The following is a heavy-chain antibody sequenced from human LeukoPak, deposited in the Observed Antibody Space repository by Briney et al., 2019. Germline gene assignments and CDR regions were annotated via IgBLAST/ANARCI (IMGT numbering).Heavy chain of an antibody. J-gene: IGHJ4*02. CDR2: IYYSGST. CDR1: GGSINNYH. Sequence: PSETLSLTCTVSGGSINNYHWSWIRQPPGKGLEWIGYIYYSGSTNYNPSLKSRVTISVDTSKNQFSPKLSSVTAADTAVYYCARGQGYDSSGYESDYWGQGTLVTVSS. V-gene: IGHV4-59*12. D-gene: IGHD3-22*01. CDR3: ARGQGYDSSGYESDY.